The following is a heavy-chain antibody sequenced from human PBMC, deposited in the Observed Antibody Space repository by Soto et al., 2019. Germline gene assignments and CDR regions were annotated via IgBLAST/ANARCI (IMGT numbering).Heavy chain of an antibody. CDR3: ARDVTGYSSGWYGGSDYYYYYGMDV. V-gene: IGHV3-21*01. CDR1: GFTFSSYS. CDR2: ISSSSSYI. J-gene: IGHJ6*02. Sequence: GGSLRLSCAASGFTFSSYSMNWVRQAPGKGLEWVSSISSSSSYIYYADSVKGRFTISRDNAKNSLYLQMNSLRAEDTAVYYCARDVTGYSSGWYGGSDYYYYYGMDVWGQGTTVTVSS. D-gene: IGHD6-19*01.